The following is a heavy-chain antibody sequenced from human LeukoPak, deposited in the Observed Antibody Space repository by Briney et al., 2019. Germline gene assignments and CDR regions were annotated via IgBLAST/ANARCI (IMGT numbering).Heavy chain of an antibody. D-gene: IGHD1-26*01. V-gene: IGHV4-59*01. CDR3: ASPRDTHSGSFLFDY. Sequence: SETLSLTCTVSGGSISSYYWSWIRQPPGKGLEWIGYIYHSGSTNYNPSLKSRVTISVDTSKNQFSLKLSSVTAADTAVYYCASPRDTHSGSFLFDYWGQGTLVTVSS. CDR1: GGSISSYY. J-gene: IGHJ4*02. CDR2: IYHSGST.